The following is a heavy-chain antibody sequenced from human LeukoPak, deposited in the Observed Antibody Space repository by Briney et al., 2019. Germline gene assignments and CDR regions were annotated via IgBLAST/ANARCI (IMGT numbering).Heavy chain of an antibody. D-gene: IGHD3-10*02. V-gene: IGHV4-59*08. Sequence: SETLSLTCTVSGGSISSYYWSWIRQPPGKGLEWIGYIYYSGSTNYNPSLKSRVTISVDTSKNQFSLKLSSVTAADTVVYYCARHNDYYVVGGMDVWGQGTTVTVSS. CDR1: GGSISSYY. J-gene: IGHJ6*02. CDR2: IYYSGST. CDR3: ARHNDYYVVGGMDV.